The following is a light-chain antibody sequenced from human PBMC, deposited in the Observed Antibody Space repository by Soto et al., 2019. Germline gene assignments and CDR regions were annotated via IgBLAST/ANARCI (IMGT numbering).Light chain of an antibody. CDR3: QSYDSSLSRV. Sequence: QSVLTQPPSVSGAPGQRVTISCTGSSSNIWAGYDVHWYQQLPGTAPKLLIYGNSNRPSGVPDRFSGSKSGTSASLAITGLQAEDEADYYCQSYDSSLSRVFGTGTKVTVL. CDR1: SSNIWAGYD. CDR2: GNS. J-gene: IGLJ1*01. V-gene: IGLV1-40*01.